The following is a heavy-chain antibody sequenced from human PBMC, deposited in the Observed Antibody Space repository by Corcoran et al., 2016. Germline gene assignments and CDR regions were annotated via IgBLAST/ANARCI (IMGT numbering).Heavy chain of an antibody. V-gene: IGHV4-59*01. CDR3: AGDYDC. Sequence: QVQLQESGPGLVKPSETLSLTCTASGGSISSYYWSWIRQPPGKGLEWIGYIYYSGSTNYNPSLKSRVTISVDTSKNQFSLKLSSVTAADPAVYYCAGDYDCWGEGTLVTVSS. J-gene: IGHJ4*02. CDR1: GGSISSYY. CDR2: IYYSGST. D-gene: IGHD3-3*01.